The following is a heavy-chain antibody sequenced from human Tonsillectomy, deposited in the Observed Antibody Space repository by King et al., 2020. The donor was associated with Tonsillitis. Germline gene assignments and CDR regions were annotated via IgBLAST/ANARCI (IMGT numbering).Heavy chain of an antibody. V-gene: IGHV3-64*01. CDR1: GVTFSTYA. Sequence: VQLVESGGGLVQPGGSLRLSCAASGVTFSTYAMHWVRQAPGKGLEYVSAISSDGDSTYYVNSVKGRFTISRDNSKNTLYLQMGSLTAEDMAVYYCARGGGYYHSGSYYNEPLGYWGQGTLVTVSS. CDR2: ISSDGDST. D-gene: IGHD3-10*01. J-gene: IGHJ4*02. CDR3: ARGGGYYHSGSYYNEPLGY.